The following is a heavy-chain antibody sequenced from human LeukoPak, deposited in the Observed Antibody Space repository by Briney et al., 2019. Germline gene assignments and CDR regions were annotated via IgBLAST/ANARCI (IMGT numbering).Heavy chain of an antibody. Sequence: SETLSLTCTVSGGSISSYYWSWIRQPAGKGLEWIGRIYTSGSTNYNPSLKSRVTMSVDTSKNQFSLKLSSVTAADTAVYYCARGHYYYDSSGYPPSDYFDYWGQGTLVTVSS. CDR2: IYTSGST. D-gene: IGHD3-22*01. V-gene: IGHV4-4*07. CDR1: GGSISSYY. J-gene: IGHJ4*02. CDR3: ARGHYYYDSSGYPPSDYFDY.